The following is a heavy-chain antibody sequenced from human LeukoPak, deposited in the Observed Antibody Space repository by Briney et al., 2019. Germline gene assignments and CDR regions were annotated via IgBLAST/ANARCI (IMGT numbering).Heavy chain of an antibody. Sequence: GASVKVSCKACGYTFASYGISWVRQGPGQGLEWMGWISAYNGNTNYAQKLQGRVTMTTDTSTSTAYMELRSLRSDDTAVYYCARDSESYYYYWGQGTLVTVSS. J-gene: IGHJ4*02. D-gene: IGHD1-26*01. CDR2: ISAYNGNT. V-gene: IGHV1-18*01. CDR3: ARDSESYYYY. CDR1: GYTFASYG.